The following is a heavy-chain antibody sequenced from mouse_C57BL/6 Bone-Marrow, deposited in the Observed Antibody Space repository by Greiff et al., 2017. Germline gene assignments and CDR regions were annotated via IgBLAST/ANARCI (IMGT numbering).Heavy chain of an antibody. Sequence: VQLQQPGAELVKPGASVKMSCKASGYTFTSYWITWVKQRPGQGLEWIGDIYPGSGSTNYNEKFKSKATLTVDTSSSTAYMQLSSLTSEDSAVYYCAREGYDYGGRDGSFDYWGQGTTLTVSS. D-gene: IGHD2-4*01. CDR2: IYPGSGST. CDR1: GYTFTSYW. J-gene: IGHJ2*01. V-gene: IGHV1-55*01. CDR3: AREGYDYGGRDGSFDY.